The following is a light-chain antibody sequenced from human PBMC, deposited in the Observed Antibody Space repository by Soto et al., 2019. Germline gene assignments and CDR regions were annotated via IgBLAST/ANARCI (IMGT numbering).Light chain of an antibody. CDR2: GAS. Sequence: EIVLTQSPGTLSLSPGERATLSCRASQSVSTSYLAWFQQKPGQAPRLLIYGASSRATGIPDRFSGSGSGTDFTLTISRLESEDFALYYCQQYATSPHTFGQGTKVEIK. CDR3: QQYATSPHT. V-gene: IGKV3-20*01. CDR1: QSVSTSY. J-gene: IGKJ2*01.